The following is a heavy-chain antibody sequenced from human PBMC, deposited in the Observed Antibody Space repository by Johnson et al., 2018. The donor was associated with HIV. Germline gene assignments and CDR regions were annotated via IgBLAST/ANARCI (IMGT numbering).Heavy chain of an antibody. Sequence: QVQLVESGGGVVQPGRSLRLSCAASEFTFSNYAMDWVRQAPGKGLEWVALISYNGSHKYYADSVKGRFNISRDNSKNTLYLQMNSLRGEDTAVYYCARERAPYYDFWSGIRNSDAFDIWGQGTMVTVSS. J-gene: IGHJ3*02. CDR2: ISYNGSHK. V-gene: IGHV3-30*04. CDR1: EFTFSNYA. CDR3: ARERAPYYDFWSGIRNSDAFDI. D-gene: IGHD3-3*01.